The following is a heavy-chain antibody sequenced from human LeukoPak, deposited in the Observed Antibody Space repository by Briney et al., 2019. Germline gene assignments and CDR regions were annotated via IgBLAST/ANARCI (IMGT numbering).Heavy chain of an antibody. Sequence: PGRSLRLSCAASGFTFSSYGMHWVRHAPGKGLELVAVISYDGSNKYYADSVKGRFTISRDNSKNTLYLQMNSLRAEDTAVYYCAKEKLIAYYYDSSGYFRGYYFDYWGQGTLVTVSS. D-gene: IGHD3-22*01. CDR3: AKEKLIAYYYDSSGYFRGYYFDY. CDR1: GFTFSSYG. V-gene: IGHV3-30*18. J-gene: IGHJ4*02. CDR2: ISYDGSNK.